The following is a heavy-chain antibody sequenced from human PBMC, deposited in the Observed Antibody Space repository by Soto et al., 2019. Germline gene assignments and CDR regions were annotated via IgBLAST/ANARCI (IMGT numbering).Heavy chain of an antibody. CDR1: GFSLSTSGMR. Sequence: SGPTLVNPTQTLTLTCTFSGFSLSTSGMRVSWIRQPPGKALEWLARIDWDDDKFYSTSLRTRLTISKDTSKNQVVLTMTNMDPVDAATYYCAKTGTDGSWFDPWGQGTLVTVSS. CDR3: AKTGTDGSWFDP. D-gene: IGHD1-1*01. CDR2: IDWDDDK. J-gene: IGHJ5*02. V-gene: IGHV2-70*04.